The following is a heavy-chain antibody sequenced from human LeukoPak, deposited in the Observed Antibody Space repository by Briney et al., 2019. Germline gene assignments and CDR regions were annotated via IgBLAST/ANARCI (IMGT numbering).Heavy chain of an antibody. D-gene: IGHD3-10*01. Sequence: GGSLRLSCAASGFTFSSYSMNWVRQAPGKGLEWVSSISSSSSTIYYADSVKGRFTISRDNAKNSLYLQMNSLRAEDTAVYYCARALDVLLWFGELTSRPFDIWGQGTMVTVSS. CDR2: ISSSSSTI. CDR3: ARALDVLLWFGELTSRPFDI. CDR1: GFTFSSYS. V-gene: IGHV3-48*01. J-gene: IGHJ3*02.